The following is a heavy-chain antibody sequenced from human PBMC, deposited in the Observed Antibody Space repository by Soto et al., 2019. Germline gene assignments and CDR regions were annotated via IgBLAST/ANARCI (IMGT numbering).Heavy chain of an antibody. D-gene: IGHD3-9*01. CDR2: INHSGST. CDR3: DRRYLDWLLGLEKNWYDP. CDR1: GGSFSGYY. Sequence: QVQLQQWGAGLLKPSETLSLTCAVYGGSFSGYYWSWIRQPPGKGLVCIGEINHSGSTNYIPSIKSLVTISVDPSKNQFSVKLNSVTAADTAVSYCDRRYLDWLLGLEKNWYDPWGQGTPVTVSS. V-gene: IGHV4-34*01. J-gene: IGHJ5*02.